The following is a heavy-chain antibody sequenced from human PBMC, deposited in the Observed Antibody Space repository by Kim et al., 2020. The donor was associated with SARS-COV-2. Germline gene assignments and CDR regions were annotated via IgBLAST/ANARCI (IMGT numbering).Heavy chain of an antibody. Sequence: SETLSLTCTVSGGSISSSSYYWGWIRQPPGKGLEWIGSIYYSGSTYYNPSLKSRVTISVDTSKNQFSLKLSSVTAADTAVYYCARDGGHRNFDYWGQGTL. J-gene: IGHJ4*02. CDR1: GGSISSSSYY. CDR2: IYYSGST. CDR3: ARDGGHRNFDY. V-gene: IGHV4-39*07. D-gene: IGHD3-16*01.